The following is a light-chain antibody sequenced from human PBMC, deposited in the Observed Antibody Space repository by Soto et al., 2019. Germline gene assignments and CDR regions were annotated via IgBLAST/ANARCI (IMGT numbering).Light chain of an antibody. Sequence: EIVLTQSPGTLSLSPGERATLSCRASQSVSSSYLAWYQQKPGQAPRLLIYGASSRATGILDRFSGSGSGTDFTLTISRLEPEDFAVYYCQQYGSSHWTFGQGTKVEIK. CDR2: GAS. V-gene: IGKV3-20*01. J-gene: IGKJ1*01. CDR3: QQYGSSHWT. CDR1: QSVSSSY.